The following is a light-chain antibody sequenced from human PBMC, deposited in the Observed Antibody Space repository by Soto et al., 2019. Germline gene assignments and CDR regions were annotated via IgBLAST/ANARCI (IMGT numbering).Light chain of an antibody. CDR2: ANN. CDR3: AAWDDTLNGVV. Sequence: QAVVTQPPSASGTPGQRVTISCSGSSSNIGSNTVHWYQQLPGSAPKLLIYANNQRPSGVPDRFSGSKSGTSASLAISGLQSGDETDYYCAAWDDTLNGVVFGGGTKLTVL. J-gene: IGLJ2*01. CDR1: SSNIGSNT. V-gene: IGLV1-44*01.